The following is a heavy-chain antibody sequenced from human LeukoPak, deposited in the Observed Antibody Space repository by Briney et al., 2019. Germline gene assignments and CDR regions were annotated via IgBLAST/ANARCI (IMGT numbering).Heavy chain of an antibody. V-gene: IGHV1-2*02. CDR2: INPNSGGT. Sequence: AASVRVSCKASGYTFTSYGISWVRQAPGQGLEWMGWINPNSGGTNYAQKFQGRVTMTRDTSISTAYMELSRLRSDDTAVYYCARGCRKRSYSSSYGYWGQGTLVTVSS. CDR1: GYTFTSYG. J-gene: IGHJ4*02. D-gene: IGHD6-6*01. CDR3: ARGCRKRSYSSSYGY.